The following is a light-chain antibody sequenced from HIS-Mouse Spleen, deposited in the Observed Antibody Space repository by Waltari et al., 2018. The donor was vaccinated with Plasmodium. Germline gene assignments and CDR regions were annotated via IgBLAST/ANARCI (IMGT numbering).Light chain of an antibody. Sequence: DIQMTQSSSTMSAYVGDRVTITCRASQSISSYLNWYQQKPGKAPNLLIYAASSLQSGVPSRFSGSGSGTDFTLTISSLQPEDFATYYCQQSYSTPWMFGQGTKVEIK. CDR1: QSISSY. CDR2: AAS. J-gene: IGKJ1*01. CDR3: QQSYSTPWM. V-gene: IGKV1-39*01.